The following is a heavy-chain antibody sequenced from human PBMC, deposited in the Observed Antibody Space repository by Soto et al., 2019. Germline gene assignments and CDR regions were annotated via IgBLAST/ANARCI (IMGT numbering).Heavy chain of an antibody. V-gene: IGHV3-23*01. J-gene: IGHJ4*02. D-gene: IGHD3-10*01. Sequence: GGSLRLSCAGTGFIFSSYAMTWVRQAPGKGLEYVSTITTTGGTVAYADSVRGRFIISRDNSNDILFLQMTSLRADDTAVYYCATYKYVSGTSIRLFDNWGRGTLVTVSS. CDR3: ATYKYVSGTSIRLFDN. CDR2: ITTTGGTV. CDR1: GFIFSSYA.